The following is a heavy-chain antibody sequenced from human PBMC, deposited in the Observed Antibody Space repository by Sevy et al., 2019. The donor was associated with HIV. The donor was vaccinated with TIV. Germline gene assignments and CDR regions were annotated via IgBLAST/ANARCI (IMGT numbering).Heavy chain of an antibody. CDR3: SRDLRLRGYSYGCFDY. V-gene: IGHV1-2*02. J-gene: IGHJ4*02. CDR2: INPNSGDT. CDR1: GYTFTGQY. D-gene: IGHD5-18*01. Sequence: ASVKVSCKASGYTFTGQYIHWVRQAPGQGLEWMGWINPNSGDTNYAQEFQGRVTMTRDTSISTAYMELSGLKSDDTAVYYCSRDLRLRGYSYGCFDYWGLGTLVTVSS.